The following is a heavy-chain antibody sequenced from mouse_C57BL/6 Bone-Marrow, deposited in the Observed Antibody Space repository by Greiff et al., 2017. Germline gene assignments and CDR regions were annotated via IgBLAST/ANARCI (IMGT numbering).Heavy chain of an antibody. V-gene: IGHV1-69*01. CDR2: IDPSDSYT. CDR3: ARGDRYFDV. Sequence: QVQLQQPGAELVMPGASVKLSCKASGYTFTSYRMHWVKQRPGQGLEWIGEIDPSDSYTNYNQKFKGKSTLTVDKSSSTAYMQLSSLTSEVSAGYYCARGDRYFDVWGTGTTVTVSS. CDR1: GYTFTSYR. J-gene: IGHJ1*03.